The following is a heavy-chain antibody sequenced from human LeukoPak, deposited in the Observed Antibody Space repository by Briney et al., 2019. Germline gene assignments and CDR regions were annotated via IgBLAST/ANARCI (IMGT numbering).Heavy chain of an antibody. V-gene: IGHV3-48*03. CDR2: ISSSGSTI. CDR1: GFTFSSYE. CDR3: ARANRGVVVAAEFDY. Sequence: PGGSLRLSCAASGFTFSSYEMNWVRQAPGKGLEWVSYISSSGSTIYYADSVKGRFTISRDNAKNSLYLRMNSLRAEDTAVYYCARANRGVVVAAEFDYWGQGTLVTVSS. J-gene: IGHJ4*02. D-gene: IGHD2-15*01.